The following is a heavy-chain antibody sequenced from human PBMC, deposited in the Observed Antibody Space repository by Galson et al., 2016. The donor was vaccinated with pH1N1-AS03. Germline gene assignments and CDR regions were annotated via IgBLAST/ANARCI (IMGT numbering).Heavy chain of an antibody. CDR1: GFAFTDFA. Sequence: SLRLSCATSGFAFTDFAVSGVRQAPGRGLEWVSATSSSGGSTYYAESVKGRFTISRDYSKNTVDLQMNSLRAEDTAVYYCAKDRNDYRLHYFSGSDVWGQGTTVIVSS. V-gene: IGHV3-23*01. J-gene: IGHJ6*02. CDR3: AKDRNDYRLHYFSGSDV. CDR2: TSSSGGST. D-gene: IGHD1-1*01.